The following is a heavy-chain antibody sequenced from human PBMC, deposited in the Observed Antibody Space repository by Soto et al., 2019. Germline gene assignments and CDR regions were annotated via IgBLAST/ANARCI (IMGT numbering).Heavy chain of an antibody. CDR2: ITNRGTHT. V-gene: IGHV3-21*01. CDR3: ARAHEVAWFDS. J-gene: IGHJ5*01. CDR1: GFSFSSYT. Sequence: EVQLVESGGGLVKPGESLRLSCAASGFSFSSYTMNWVRQAPGKGLQWVSSITNRGTHTYSADSVKGRFTISRDNDTNSLYMQMNNLRAEDTAIYFCARAHEVAWFDSWGLGTLVTVTS. D-gene: IGHD2-15*01.